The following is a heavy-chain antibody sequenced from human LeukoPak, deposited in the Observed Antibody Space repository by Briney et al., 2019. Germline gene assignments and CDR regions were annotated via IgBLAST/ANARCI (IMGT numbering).Heavy chain of an antibody. Sequence: ASVKVSCKASGYTFTSYYMHWVRQAPGQGLEWMGRINPNSGGTNYAQKFRGRVTMTRDTSISTAYMELSRLRSDDTAVYYCARGYYDSSGYYHRPYYFDYWGQGTLVTVSS. D-gene: IGHD3-22*01. V-gene: IGHV1-2*06. CDR1: GYTFTSYY. CDR2: INPNSGGT. CDR3: ARGYYDSSGYYHRPYYFDY. J-gene: IGHJ4*02.